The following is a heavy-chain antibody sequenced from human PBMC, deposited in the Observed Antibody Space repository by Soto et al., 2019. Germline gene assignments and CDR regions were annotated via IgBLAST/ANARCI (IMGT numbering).Heavy chain of an antibody. D-gene: IGHD3-3*01. CDR1: GGSISSGGYY. CDR2: IYYSGST. CDR3: ARYYDFWSGYFSFDY. Sequence: ASETLSLTCTVSGGSISSGGYYWSWIRQHPGKGLEWIGYIYYSGSTYYNPSLKSRVTISVDTSKNQFSLKLSSVTAADTAVYYCARYYDFWSGYFSFDYWGQGTLVTVSS. J-gene: IGHJ4*02. V-gene: IGHV4-31*03.